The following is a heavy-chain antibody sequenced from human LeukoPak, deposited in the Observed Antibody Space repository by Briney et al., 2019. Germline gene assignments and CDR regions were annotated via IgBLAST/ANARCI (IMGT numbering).Heavy chain of an antibody. CDR2: IWYDGSNK. J-gene: IGHJ4*02. D-gene: IGHD3-10*01. CDR3: AKADLVRGVINIFDY. Sequence: PGRSLRLSCAASGFTFSSYGMHWVRQAPGKGLEWEAVIWYDGSNKYYADSVKGRFTISRDNSKNTLYLQMNSLRAEDTAVYYCAKADLVRGVINIFDYWGQGTLVTVSS. V-gene: IGHV3-33*06. CDR1: GFTFSSYG.